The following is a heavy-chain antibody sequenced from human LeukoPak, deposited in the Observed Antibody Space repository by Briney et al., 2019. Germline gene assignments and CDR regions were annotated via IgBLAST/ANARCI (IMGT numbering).Heavy chain of an antibody. CDR1: GYTFTSYG. CDR2: ISAYNGNT. V-gene: IGHV1-18*01. D-gene: IGHD3/OR15-3a*01. J-gene: IGHJ5*02. Sequence: ASVKVSCKASGYTFTSYGISWVRQAPGQGLEWMGWISAYNGNTNYAQKFQGRVTMTRDTSISTAYMELSRLRSDDTAVYYCAREESMIFGGDYDPWGQGTLVTVSS. CDR3: AREESMIFGGDYDP.